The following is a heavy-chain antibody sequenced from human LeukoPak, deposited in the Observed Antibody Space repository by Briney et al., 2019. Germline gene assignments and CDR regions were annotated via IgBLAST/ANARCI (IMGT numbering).Heavy chain of an antibody. CDR3: ARDGMGSRGFSSGWVPGDY. J-gene: IGHJ4*02. D-gene: IGHD6-19*01. Sequence: ASVKVSCKASGYTFTSYGISWVRQAPGQGLEWMGWISAYNGNTNHAQKLQGRVTMTTDTSTSTAYMELRSLRSDDTAVYYCARDGMGSRGFSSGWVPGDYWGQGTLVTVSS. CDR2: ISAYNGNT. V-gene: IGHV1-18*01. CDR1: GYTFTSYG.